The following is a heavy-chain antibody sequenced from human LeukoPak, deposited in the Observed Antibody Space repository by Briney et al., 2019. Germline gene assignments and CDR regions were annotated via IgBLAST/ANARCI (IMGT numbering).Heavy chain of an antibody. D-gene: IGHD2-15*01. CDR1: GGSISSSSYY. CDR3: ARGYCSGGSCPHYYMDV. CDR2: IYYSGST. J-gene: IGHJ6*03. Sequence: SETLSLTCTVSGGSISSSSYYWGWIRQPPGKGLEWIGSIYYSGSTYYNPSLKSRVTISVDTSKNQFSLKLSSVTAADTAVYYCARGYCSGGSCPHYYMDVWGKGTTVTVSS. V-gene: IGHV4-39*07.